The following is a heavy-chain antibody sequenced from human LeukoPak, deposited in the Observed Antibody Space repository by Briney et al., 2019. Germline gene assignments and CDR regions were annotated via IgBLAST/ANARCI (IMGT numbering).Heavy chain of an antibody. J-gene: IGHJ3*02. Sequence: SETLSLTCTVSGGSISSSSYYWGWIRQPPGKGLEWIGSIYYSGSTYYNPSLKSRVTISVDTSKNQFSLKLSSVTAADTAVYYCARARNNRYYYDSSPEDAFDIWGQGTMVTVSS. CDR1: GGSISSSSYY. CDR2: IYYSGST. D-gene: IGHD3-22*01. CDR3: ARARNNRYYYDSSPEDAFDI. V-gene: IGHV4-39*07.